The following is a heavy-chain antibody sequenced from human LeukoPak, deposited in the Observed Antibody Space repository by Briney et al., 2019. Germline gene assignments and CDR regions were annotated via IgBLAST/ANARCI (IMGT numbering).Heavy chain of an antibody. CDR3: AGDRRQYDSSGYYFDY. CDR2: IYSGGST. D-gene: IGHD3-22*01. Sequence: GGSLRLSCAASGFTVSSNYMSWVRQAPGKGLEWVSDIYSGGSTYYADSVKGRFTISRDNSKNTLYLQMNSLRAEDTAVYYCAGDRRQYDSSGYYFDYWGQGTLVTVSS. V-gene: IGHV3-66*01. J-gene: IGHJ4*02. CDR1: GFTVSSNY.